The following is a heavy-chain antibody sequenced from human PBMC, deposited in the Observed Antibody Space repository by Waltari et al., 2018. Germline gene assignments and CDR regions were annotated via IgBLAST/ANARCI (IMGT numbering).Heavy chain of an antibody. V-gene: IGHV4-38-2*01. D-gene: IGHD5-12*01. CDR3: ASLRYSGYGAGDY. Sequence: QVQLQESGPGLVKPSETLSLTCAVSGYSISSGYYWGWIRQPPGKGLEWIGSIYHSGSTYDNPSLKSRVTISVDTSKNQFSLKLSSVTAADTAVYYCASLRYSGYGAGDYWGQGTLVTVSS. CDR2: IYHSGST. CDR1: GYSISSGYY. J-gene: IGHJ4*02.